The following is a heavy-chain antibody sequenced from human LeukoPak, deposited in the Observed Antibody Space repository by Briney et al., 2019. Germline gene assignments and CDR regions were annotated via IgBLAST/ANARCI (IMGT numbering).Heavy chain of an antibody. CDR1: GFTFDDYA. CDR2: ISWNSGSI. Sequence: GRSLRLSCAASGFTFDDYAMHWVRHASGKGLEWVSGISWNSGSIGYANSVKGRFTISRDNAKNSLYLQMNSLRAEDTALYYCAKDESPKLLWFGELSGYFDYWGQGTLVTVSS. V-gene: IGHV3-9*01. J-gene: IGHJ4*02. D-gene: IGHD3-10*01. CDR3: AKDESPKLLWFGELSGYFDY.